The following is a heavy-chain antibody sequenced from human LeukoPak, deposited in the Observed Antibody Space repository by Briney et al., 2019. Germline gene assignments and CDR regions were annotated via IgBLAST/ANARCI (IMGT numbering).Heavy chain of an antibody. D-gene: IGHD5-12*01. CDR3: AKGPQLYSGYHPAY. CDR2: ITGSDDTT. J-gene: IGHJ4*02. CDR1: GFTFDDYG. V-gene: IGHV3-23*01. Sequence: GGSLRLSCAASGFTFDDYGMSWVRQVPGKGLEWVSTITGSDDTTYYTDSVKGRFTISRDHSNNMLHLQMNSLRNEDTAIYYCAKGPQLYSGYHPAYWGQGTLVTVSS.